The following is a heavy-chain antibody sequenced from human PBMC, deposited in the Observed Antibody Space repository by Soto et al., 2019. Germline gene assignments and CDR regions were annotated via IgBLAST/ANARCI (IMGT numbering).Heavy chain of an antibody. Sequence: ASVKVSCKASGGTFSIYAISCVRQAPGQGLEWMGGIIPIFGTANYAQKFQGRVTITADESTSTAYMELSSLRSEDTAVYYCARACSGGSCHLYYYGMNVWGQGTTVTVSS. CDR3: ARACSGGSCHLYYYGMNV. D-gene: IGHD2-15*01. V-gene: IGHV1-69*13. J-gene: IGHJ6*02. CDR1: GGTFSIYA. CDR2: IIPIFGTA.